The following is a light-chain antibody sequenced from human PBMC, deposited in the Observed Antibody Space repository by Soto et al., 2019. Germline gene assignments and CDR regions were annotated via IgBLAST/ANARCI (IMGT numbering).Light chain of an antibody. CDR2: EVN. Sequence: QSVLTQPASVSASPGQSITISCTGTSSDIGGYNYVSWYQQHPDKAPKLMIYEVNNRPSGVSDRFSGSKSGNTASLTISGLRPEDEADYYCSSYTTSSTLVFGTGTKVTAL. CDR3: SSYTTSSTLV. V-gene: IGLV2-14*01. CDR1: SSDIGGYNY. J-gene: IGLJ1*01.